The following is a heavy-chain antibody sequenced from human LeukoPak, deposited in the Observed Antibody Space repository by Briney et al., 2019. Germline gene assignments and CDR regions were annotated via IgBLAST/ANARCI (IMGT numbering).Heavy chain of an antibody. CDR2: IYTSGST. D-gene: IGHD3-3*01. CDR1: GGSISSGSYY. Sequence: SQPLSLTCTVSGGSISSGSYYWSWIRQPAGKGLEWIGRIYTSGSTNYNPSLKSRVTISVDTSKNPFSLKLSSVTAADTAVYYCPIHLPPHPVLEYWGQGTLVTVSS. V-gene: IGHV4-61*02. CDR3: PIHLPPHPVLEY. J-gene: IGHJ4*02.